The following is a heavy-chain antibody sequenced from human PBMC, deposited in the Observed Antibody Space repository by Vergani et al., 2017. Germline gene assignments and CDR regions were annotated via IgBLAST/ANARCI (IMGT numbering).Heavy chain of an antibody. CDR2: MSGSGGST. Sequence: EVQLLESGGGLVQPGGSLRLSCAASGFTFSSYAMSWVRQAPGKGLEWVSAMSGSGGSTYYADSVKGRFTISRDNSKNTLYLQMTSLRAEDTAVYYCAKDHPVRFLEGLIPQNSFDIWGQGTMVTVSS. CDR1: GFTFSSYA. J-gene: IGHJ3*02. D-gene: IGHD3-3*01. CDR3: AKDHPVRFLEGLIPQNSFDI. V-gene: IGHV3-23*01.